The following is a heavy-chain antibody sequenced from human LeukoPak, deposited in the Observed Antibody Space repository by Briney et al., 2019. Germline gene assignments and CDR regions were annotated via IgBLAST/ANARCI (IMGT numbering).Heavy chain of an antibody. J-gene: IGHJ4*02. V-gene: IGHV1-46*01. CDR2: INPSGGST. Sequence: GASVKVSCKASGYTFTSYYMHWVRQAPGQGLEWMGIINPSGGSTSYAQKFQGRVTMTRDTSTSTVYMELSSLRSEDTAVYYCAGAQVVVAARAGVDYWGQGTLVTVSS. CDR1: GYTFTSYY. D-gene: IGHD2-15*01. CDR3: AGAQVVVAARAGVDY.